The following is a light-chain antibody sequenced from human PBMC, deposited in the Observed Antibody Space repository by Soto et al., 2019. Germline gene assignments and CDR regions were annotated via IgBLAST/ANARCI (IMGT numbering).Light chain of an antibody. CDR2: GAS. CDR3: QQRSNWPPIT. J-gene: IGKJ5*01. Sequence: VMTQSPATLSVSPGERATLSCRASQSLRSSLAWYQQKPGQAPRLLIYGASTRATGIPARFSGSGAGADFTLTISSLEPEDFAVYYCQQRSNWPPITFGQGTRLEIK. CDR1: QSLRSS. V-gene: IGKV3-15*01.